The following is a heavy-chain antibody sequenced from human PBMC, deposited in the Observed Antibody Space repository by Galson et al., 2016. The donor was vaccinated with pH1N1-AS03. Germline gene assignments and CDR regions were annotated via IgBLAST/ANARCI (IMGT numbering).Heavy chain of an antibody. CDR2: ISSRGSFI. Sequence: SLRLSCAASGFTFSAYSIRWVRQAPGKGLEWVSSISSRGSFIYYADSMKGRFIISRDNFRNSLFLQMNSLRAEDTAVYFCARVRTGLYGSGSYHYYDNWGQGVPVTVSS. CDR1: GFTFSAYS. CDR3: ARVRTGLYGSGSYHYYDN. D-gene: IGHD3-10*01. V-gene: IGHV3-21*06. J-gene: IGHJ4*02.